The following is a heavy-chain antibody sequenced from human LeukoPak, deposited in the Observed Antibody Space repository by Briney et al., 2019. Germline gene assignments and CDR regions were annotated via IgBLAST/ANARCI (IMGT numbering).Heavy chain of an antibody. J-gene: IGHJ4*02. Sequence: PGGSLRLSCAASGFTFSNASMSWVRQAPGKGLEWVGRIKSKTDGGTTDYAAPVKGRFTISRDDSKNTLYLQMNSLKTEDTAVYYCSTDRRDWNPRDWGQGTLVTVSS. V-gene: IGHV3-15*01. CDR2: IKSKTDGGTT. D-gene: IGHD1-1*01. CDR1: GFTFSNAS. CDR3: STDRRDWNPRD.